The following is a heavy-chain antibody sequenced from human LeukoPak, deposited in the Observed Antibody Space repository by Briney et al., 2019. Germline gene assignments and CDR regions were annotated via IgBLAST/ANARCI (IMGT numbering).Heavy chain of an antibody. V-gene: IGHV4-59*02. CDR3: ATSDYYDSSGYPLFAFDI. CDR1: GVSVSSYD. J-gene: IGHJ3*02. CDR2: IYYSGST. D-gene: IGHD3-22*01. Sequence: SETLSLTCSVSGVSVSSYDWNWIRQPPGKGLEWIGYIYYSGSTNYNPSLKSRVTISVDTSKNQFSLKLSSVTAADTAVYYCATSDYYDSSGYPLFAFDIWGQGTMVTVSS.